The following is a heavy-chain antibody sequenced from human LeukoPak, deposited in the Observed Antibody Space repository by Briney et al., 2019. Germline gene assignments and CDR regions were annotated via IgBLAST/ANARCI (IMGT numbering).Heavy chain of an antibody. CDR2: INPNSGGT. Sequence: ASVKISCKASGYTFTGYYMHWVRQAPGQGLEWMGWINPNSGGTNYAQKFQGRVTMTRDTSISTAYMELSRLRSDDTAVYYCARARDIVVVPAAMAYWGQGTLVTVSS. CDR1: GYTFTGYY. CDR3: ARARDIVVVPAAMAY. V-gene: IGHV1-2*02. D-gene: IGHD2-2*01. J-gene: IGHJ4*02.